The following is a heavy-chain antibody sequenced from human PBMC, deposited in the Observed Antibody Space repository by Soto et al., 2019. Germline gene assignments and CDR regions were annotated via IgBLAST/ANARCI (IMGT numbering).Heavy chain of an antibody. CDR1: GGTFSSYA. Sequence: SVKVSCKASGGTFSSYAISWVRQAPGQGLEWMGGIIPIFGTANYAQKFQGRVTITADESTSTAYMELSSLRSEDTAVYYCARAMXGRSGYDPLYYYYGMDVWGQGTTVTVSS. CDR2: IIPIFGTA. V-gene: IGHV1-69*13. CDR3: ARAMXGRSGYDPLYYYYGMDV. J-gene: IGHJ6*02. D-gene: IGHD5-12*01.